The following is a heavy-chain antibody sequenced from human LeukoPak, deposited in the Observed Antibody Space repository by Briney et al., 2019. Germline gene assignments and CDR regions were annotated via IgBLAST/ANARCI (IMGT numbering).Heavy chain of an antibody. D-gene: IGHD3-22*01. J-gene: IGHJ4*02. CDR3: ARNYYDSSGYSSGLDY. V-gene: IGHV1-46*01. CDR2: INPSGGST. CDR1: GYTFTSCY. Sequence: ASVKVSCKASGYTFTSCYMHWVRQAPGQGREWMGIINPSGGSTSYAQKFQGRVTMTRDTSTSTVYMELSSLRSEDTAVYYCARNYYDSSGYSSGLDYWGQGTLVTVSS.